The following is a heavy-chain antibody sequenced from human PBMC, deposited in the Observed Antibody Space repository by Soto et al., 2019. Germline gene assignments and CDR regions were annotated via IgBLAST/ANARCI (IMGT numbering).Heavy chain of an antibody. J-gene: IGHJ6*03. D-gene: IGHD6-19*01. CDR3: ARGQAGYSSGWYNYMDV. Sequence: ASVKVSCKASGGTFSSYAISWVRQAPGQGLEWMGWMNPNSGNTGYAQKFQGRVTMTRNTSISTAYMELSSLRSEDTAVYYCARGQAGYSSGWYNYMDVWGKGTTVTVSS. CDR1: GGTFSSYA. CDR2: MNPNSGNT. V-gene: IGHV1-8*02.